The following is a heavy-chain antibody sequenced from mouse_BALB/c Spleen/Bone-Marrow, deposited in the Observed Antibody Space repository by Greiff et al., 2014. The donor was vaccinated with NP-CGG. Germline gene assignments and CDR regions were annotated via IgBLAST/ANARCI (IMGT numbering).Heavy chain of an antibody. CDR2: IDPANGNT. V-gene: IGHV14-3*02. D-gene: IGHD1-1*01. J-gene: IGHJ3*01. CDR1: GFNIKDTY. CDR3: AMYYYCSSLFAY. Sequence: VQLQQSGAELVKPGASVKLSCTASGFNIKDTYMHWVKQRPEQGLEWIGRIDPANGNTKYDPKFQGKATITADTSSNAAYLQLSSLTSEDTAVYYCAMYYYCSSLFAYWGQGTLVTVSA.